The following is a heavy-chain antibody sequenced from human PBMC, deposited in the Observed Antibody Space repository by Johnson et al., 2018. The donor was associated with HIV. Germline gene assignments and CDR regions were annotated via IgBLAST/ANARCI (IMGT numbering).Heavy chain of an antibody. Sequence: VQLVESGGGVVRPGGSLRLSCAASGITFDDYGMRWVRQDPGKGLEWVSGINWDGGSTGYADSVKGRFTISRDNAKNSLYLKMNSLRAEDKALYYCARDNIYGSAWRDAFDVWGQGTMVTVSS. CDR2: INWDGGST. CDR1: GITFDDYG. J-gene: IGHJ3*01. CDR3: ARDNIYGSAWRDAFDV. D-gene: IGHD6-19*01. V-gene: IGHV3-20*04.